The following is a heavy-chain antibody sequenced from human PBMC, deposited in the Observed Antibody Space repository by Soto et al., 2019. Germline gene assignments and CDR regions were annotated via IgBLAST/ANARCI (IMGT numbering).Heavy chain of an antibody. Sequence: GGSLRLSCAASGFTVSSNYMSWVRQAPGKGLEWVSVIYSGGSTYYADSVKGRFTISRDNSKNTRYLQMNSLRAEDTAVYYCARETFPAVSGGAYFDYWGQGTLVTVSS. CDR1: GFTVSSNY. V-gene: IGHV3-66*01. D-gene: IGHD3-16*01. CDR3: ARETFPAVSGGAYFDY. J-gene: IGHJ4*02. CDR2: IYSGGST.